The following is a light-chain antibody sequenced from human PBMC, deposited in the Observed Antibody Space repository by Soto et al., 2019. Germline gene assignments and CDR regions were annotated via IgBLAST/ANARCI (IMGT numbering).Light chain of an antibody. CDR2: DAS. V-gene: IGLV2-14*01. CDR3: SSYTSSSTLGYV. CDR1: SSAVGADNY. Sequence: QSVLNHPRSVSASPGQSVTISCTGTSSAVGADNYVSRYQQLPGKAPKLMIYDASNRPAGVSMRLSGSNSGNTASLTISGLQAEDEADYYCSSYTSSSTLGYVFGTGTKVTVL. J-gene: IGLJ1*01.